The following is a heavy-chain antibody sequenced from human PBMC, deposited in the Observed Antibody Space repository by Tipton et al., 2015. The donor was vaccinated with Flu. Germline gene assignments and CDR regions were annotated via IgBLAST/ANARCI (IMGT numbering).Heavy chain of an antibody. J-gene: IGHJ4*02. CDR3: AREGLSAGWNDKSLDY. CDR2: MKVNSGGT. CDR1: GYTFSAYY. V-gene: IGHV1-2*02. Sequence: QVQLVQSGAEVKKPGASVKVSCKASGYTFSAYYIHWVRQAPGQGLEWMGWMKVNSGGTNFAQKFQDRVTMTRDTSTRTAYMELSRLTSADTAVYYCAREGLSAGWNDKSLDYWGQGTLVTVSS. D-gene: IGHD1-1*01.